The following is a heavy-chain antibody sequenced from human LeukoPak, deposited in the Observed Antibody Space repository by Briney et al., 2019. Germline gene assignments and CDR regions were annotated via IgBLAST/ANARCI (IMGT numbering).Heavy chain of an antibody. D-gene: IGHD3-3*01. CDR3: ARAQTLFWEFDGFDI. CDR1: GFTFSSHS. V-gene: IGHV3-69-1*01. J-gene: IGHJ3*02. CDR2: VTSTNKI. Sequence: GGTLRLSCVASGFTFSSHSINWVRQAPGKGLEWIATVTSTNKIHYADSVKGRFTISRDNAENSVYLQMNSLRDEDTAVYSCARAQTLFWEFDGFDIWGRGTKVTVS.